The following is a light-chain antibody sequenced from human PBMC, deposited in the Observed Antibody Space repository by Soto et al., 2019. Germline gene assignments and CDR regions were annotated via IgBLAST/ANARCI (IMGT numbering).Light chain of an antibody. CDR3: QQLKTYPFT. CDR1: QGISTY. CDR2: AAS. J-gene: IGKJ3*01. V-gene: IGKV1-9*01. Sequence: IQLTQSPSSLSASVGDRVTITCRASQGISTYLAWYQQKPGKAPKLLIYAASTLQSGVPSRFGGSESGTDFTLTISSLQPEDFATYYCQQLKTYPFTFGPGTKVDIK.